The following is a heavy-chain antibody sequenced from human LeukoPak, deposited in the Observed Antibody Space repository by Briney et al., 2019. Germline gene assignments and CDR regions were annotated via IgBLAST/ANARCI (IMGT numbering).Heavy chain of an antibody. Sequence: GGSLRLSCAASGSTVSIYTMNWVRQAPGKGLGWVSSISSISSSTYYAASVKGRLTISRDTAKNSLYLQMYGLRAQGTAVYYCARDMGYYDSSGSFDCWGQGTLVTLCS. D-gene: IGHD3-22*01. CDR2: ISSISSST. J-gene: IGHJ4*02. CDR3: ARDMGYYDSSGSFDC. V-gene: IGHV3-21*01. CDR1: GSTVSIYT.